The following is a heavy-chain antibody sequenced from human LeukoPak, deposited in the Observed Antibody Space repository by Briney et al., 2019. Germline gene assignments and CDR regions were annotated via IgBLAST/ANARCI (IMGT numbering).Heavy chain of an antibody. V-gene: IGHV4-31*03. CDR2: IYYSGGT. CDR1: GGSNSSGGYH. CDR3: ARVLSYSSIWYFDY. J-gene: IGHJ4*02. D-gene: IGHD6-13*01. Sequence: KPSETLSLTCTVSGGSNSSGGYHWRWIRQHPGKGLEWIGYIYYSGGTYYNPSLKSRVTISVYTSKNQFSLKLSSVTAADTAVYYCARVLSYSSIWYFDYWGQGTLVTVSS.